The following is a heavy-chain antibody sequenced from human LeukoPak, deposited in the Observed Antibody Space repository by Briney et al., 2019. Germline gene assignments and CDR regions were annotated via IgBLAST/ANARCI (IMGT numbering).Heavy chain of an antibody. CDR2: TPYHGVSR. CDR3: AKDRQGSQSSGEDY. CDR1: GFIFGSYG. V-gene: IGHV3-30*02. Sequence: PGGSLRLSCAASGFIFGSYGMHWVRQAPVKGLEWGAFTPYHGVSRYYTESVKGRFTISRDNSKSTLYLQMNSLRAEDTAVYYCAKDRQGSQSSGEDYWGQGTLVTVSS. J-gene: IGHJ4*02. D-gene: IGHD7-27*01.